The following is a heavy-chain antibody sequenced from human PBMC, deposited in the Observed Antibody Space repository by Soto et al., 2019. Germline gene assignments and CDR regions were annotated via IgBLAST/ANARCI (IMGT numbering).Heavy chain of an antibody. J-gene: IGHJ5*02. CDR2: ISAYNGNT. Sequence: ASVKVYCKASGYTFTSYGISWMRQAPGQGLEWMGWISAYNGNTNYAQKLQGRVTMTTDTSTSTAYMELRSLRSDDTAVYYCARPRNYDFWSGHYTHNWFAPWGQGTLVTVSS. CDR3: ARPRNYDFWSGHYTHNWFAP. CDR1: GYTFTSYG. D-gene: IGHD3-3*01. V-gene: IGHV1-18*01.